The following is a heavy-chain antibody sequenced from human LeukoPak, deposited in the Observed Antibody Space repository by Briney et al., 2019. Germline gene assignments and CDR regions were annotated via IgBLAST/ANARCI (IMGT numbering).Heavy chain of an antibody. D-gene: IGHD6-19*01. CDR2: ISGSGGST. J-gene: IGHJ4*02. Sequence: GGSLRLSCAASGFTSSSYAMSWVRGAPGEGVEWVSAISGSGGSTYYADSVKGPFTISRDNSKNTLYLQMNSLRAEDTAVYYCAKGAVAGLIDYWGQGTLVTVSS. V-gene: IGHV3-23*01. CDR1: GFTSSSYA. CDR3: AKGAVAGLIDY.